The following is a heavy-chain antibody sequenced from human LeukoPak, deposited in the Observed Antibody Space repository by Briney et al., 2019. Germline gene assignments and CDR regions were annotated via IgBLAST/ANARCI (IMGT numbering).Heavy chain of an antibody. CDR3: AKNEVWWLPDP. D-gene: IGHD5-12*01. CDR2: IRYGGSNE. CDR1: GFTFSNFG. Sequence: GGSLRLSCAASGFTFSNFGMHWVRQAPGKGLEWVAFIRYGGSNEYYADSVKGRFTISRDNSKNTLYLQMNSLRADDTALYYCAKNEVWWLPDPWGQGTLVTVSS. J-gene: IGHJ5*02. V-gene: IGHV3-30*02.